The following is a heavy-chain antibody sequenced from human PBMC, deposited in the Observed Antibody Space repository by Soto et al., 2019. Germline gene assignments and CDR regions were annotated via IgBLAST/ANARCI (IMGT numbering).Heavy chain of an antibody. V-gene: IGHV1-18*01. CDR1: GYTFTSYG. CDR2: ISAYNGNT. J-gene: IGHJ4*02. CDR3: ARAGTYYDILTGYQMGDY. Sequence: QVQLVQSGAEVKKPGASVKVSCKASGYTFTSYGISWVRQAPGQGLAWMGWISAYNGNTNYAQKRQGRVTMTTDTSTSTAYMELRSLRSDDTAVYYCARAGTYYDILTGYQMGDYWGQGTLVTVSS. D-gene: IGHD3-9*01.